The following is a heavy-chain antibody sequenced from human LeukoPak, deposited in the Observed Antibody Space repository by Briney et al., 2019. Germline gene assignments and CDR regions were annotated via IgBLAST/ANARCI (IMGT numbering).Heavy chain of an antibody. J-gene: IGHJ4*02. CDR1: GFTFSNYG. CDR2: ITGNGGST. Sequence: GGSLRLSCATSGFTFSNYGMHWVRQAPGKGLEYVSAITGNGGSTYYANSVKGRFTISRDNSKNTLYLQMGSLRAEDMAVYYCATSEGSGRSAWLGYWGQGTLVTVSS. V-gene: IGHV3-64*01. CDR3: ATSEGSGRSAWLGY. D-gene: IGHD3-10*01.